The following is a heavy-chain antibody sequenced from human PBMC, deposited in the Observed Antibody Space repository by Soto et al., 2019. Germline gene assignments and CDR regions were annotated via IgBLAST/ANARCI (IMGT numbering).Heavy chain of an antibody. Sequence: QVQLVQSGAEVKKPGSSVKVSCKASGGTFSSYTISWVRQAPGQGLEWMGRIIPILGIANYAQKFQGRVTIPADKSTSTAYMELSSMRSEETAVYYCAGGVVWELPNWGQGTLVTVS. J-gene: IGHJ4*02. V-gene: IGHV1-69*02. CDR3: AGGVVWELPN. CDR2: IIPILGIA. CDR1: GGTFSSYT. D-gene: IGHD1-26*01.